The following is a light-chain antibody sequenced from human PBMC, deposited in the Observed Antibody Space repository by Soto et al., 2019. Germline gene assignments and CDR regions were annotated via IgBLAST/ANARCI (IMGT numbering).Light chain of an antibody. CDR1: PSVANF. J-gene: IGKJ5*01. V-gene: IGKV3-11*01. CDR2: GAF. CDR3: QQRNIWPPVT. Sequence: EMVMTQSPATLSVSPGERDTLSCRASPSVANFVAWYQQKPGQAPRLLIYGAFNRATGIPARFSGSGSGTDFTLTISSLEPEDSAVYYCQQRNIWPPVTFGHGKRLEI.